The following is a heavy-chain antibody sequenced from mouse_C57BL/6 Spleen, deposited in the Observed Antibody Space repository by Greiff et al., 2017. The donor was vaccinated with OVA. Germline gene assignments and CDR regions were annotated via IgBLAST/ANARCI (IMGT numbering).Heavy chain of an antibody. Sequence: QVHVKQPGAELVKPGASVKMSCKASGYTFTSYWITWVKQRPGQGLEWIGDIYPGSGSTNYNEKFKSKATLTVDTSSSTAYMQLSSLTSEDSAVYYCARGGGNYFYDWGQGTLVTVSA. D-gene: IGHD2-1*01. CDR1: GYTFTSYW. J-gene: IGHJ3*01. V-gene: IGHV1-55*01. CDR2: IYPGSGST. CDR3: ARGGGNYFYD.